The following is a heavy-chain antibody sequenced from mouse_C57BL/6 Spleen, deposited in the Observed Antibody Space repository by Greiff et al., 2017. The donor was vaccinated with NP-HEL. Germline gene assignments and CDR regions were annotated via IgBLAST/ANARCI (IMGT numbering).Heavy chain of an antibody. CDR2: INPGSGGT. CDR3: ARLTTVVANAMDY. D-gene: IGHD1-1*01. Sequence: QVHVKQSGAELVRPGTSVKVSCKASGYAFTNYLIEWVKQRPGQGLEWIGVINPGSGGTNYNEKFKGKATLTADKSSSTAYMQLSSLTSEDSAVYFCARLTTVVANAMDYWGQGTSVTVSS. J-gene: IGHJ4*01. V-gene: IGHV1-54*01. CDR1: GYAFTNYL.